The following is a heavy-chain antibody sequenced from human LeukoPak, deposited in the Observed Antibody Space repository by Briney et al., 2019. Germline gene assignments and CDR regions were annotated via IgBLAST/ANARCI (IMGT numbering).Heavy chain of an antibody. CDR2: VKQDGSER. D-gene: IGHD6-13*01. CDR3: VSGYSSSWYEGGIDY. Sequence: GESLRLSCAASGFTFDNYWMTWVRQAPGKGLEWVASVKQDGSERYYVDSVKGRFTMSRDNAKNSLYLQMNSLRADDTAVYCCVSGYSSSWYEGGIDYWGQGTLVTVSS. V-gene: IGHV3-7*01. J-gene: IGHJ4*02. CDR1: GFTFDNYW.